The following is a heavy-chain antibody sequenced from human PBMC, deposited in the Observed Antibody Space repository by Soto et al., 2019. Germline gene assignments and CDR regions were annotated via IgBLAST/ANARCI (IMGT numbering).Heavy chain of an antibody. CDR2: INPNSGGT. CDR1: GYAFTVYY. J-gene: IGHJ6*02. CDR3: ARDKYYYDSSGYTPYGMDV. D-gene: IGHD3-22*01. V-gene: IGHV1-2*04. Sequence: AASVKVSCKASGYAFTVYYMHWVRQAPGQGLEWMGWINPNSGGTNYAQKFQGWVTMTRDTSISTAYMELSRLRSDDTAVYYCARDKYYYDSSGYTPYGMDVWGQGTTVTVS.